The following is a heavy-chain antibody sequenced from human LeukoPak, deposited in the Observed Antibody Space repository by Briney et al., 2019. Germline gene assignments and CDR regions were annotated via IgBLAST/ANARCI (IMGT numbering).Heavy chain of an antibody. CDR2: IYHSGST. CDR3: ARFSDDSSGYLYFDY. D-gene: IGHD3-22*01. J-gene: IGHJ4*02. Sequence: SETLSLTCTVSGYSISSGYYWGWIRQPPGKGLEWIGSIYHSGSTYYNPSLKSRVTISVDTSKNQFSLKLSSVTAADTAVYYCARFSDDSSGYLYFDYWGQGTLVTVSS. CDR1: GYSISSGYY. V-gene: IGHV4-38-2*02.